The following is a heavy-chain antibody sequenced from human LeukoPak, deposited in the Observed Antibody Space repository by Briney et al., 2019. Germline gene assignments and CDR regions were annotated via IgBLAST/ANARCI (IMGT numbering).Heavy chain of an antibody. D-gene: IGHD1-26*01. CDR2: IYTSGST. CDR3: AREGIGGGSYSIHFDY. CDR1: GGSISSYY. V-gene: IGHV4-4*07. Sequence: SETLSLTCTVSGGSISSYYWSWIRQPAGKGLEWIGRIYTSGSTNYNPSLKSRVTMSVDTSKNQFSLKLSSVTAADTAVYYCAREGIGGGSYSIHFDYWGQGTLVTVSS. J-gene: IGHJ4*02.